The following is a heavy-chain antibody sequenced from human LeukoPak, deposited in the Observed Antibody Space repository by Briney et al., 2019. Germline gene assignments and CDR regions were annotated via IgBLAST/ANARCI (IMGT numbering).Heavy chain of an antibody. V-gene: IGHV1-8*01. CDR3: AKEASRGSSFAYTPIEKPYYLDY. D-gene: IGHD5-18*01. CDR1: GYTFTSYD. Sequence: ASVKVSCKASGYTFTSYDINWVRQATGQGLEWMGWMNPNSGNTGYAQKFQGRVTMTRNTSISTAYMELSSLRSEDTAAYYCAKEASRGSSFAYTPIEKPYYLDYWGQGTLVTVSS. CDR2: MNPNSGNT. J-gene: IGHJ4*02.